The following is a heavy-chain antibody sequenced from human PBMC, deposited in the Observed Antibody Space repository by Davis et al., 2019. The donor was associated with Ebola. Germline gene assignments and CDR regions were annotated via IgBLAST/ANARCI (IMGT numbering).Heavy chain of an antibody. D-gene: IGHD4-17*01. V-gene: IGHV3-53*04. Sequence: PGGSLRLSCAASGFTVSSNYMSWVRQAPGKGLEWVSVIYSGGSTYYADSVKGRFTISRHNSKNTLYLQMNSLRAEDTAVYYCAADYGDYVEYFQHWGQGTLVTVSS. CDR1: GFTVSSNY. CDR3: AADYGDYVEYFQH. CDR2: IYSGGST. J-gene: IGHJ1*01.